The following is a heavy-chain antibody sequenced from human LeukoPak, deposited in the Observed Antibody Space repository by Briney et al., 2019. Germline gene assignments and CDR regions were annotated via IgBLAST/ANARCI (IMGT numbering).Heavy chain of an antibody. CDR3: ARDEPGVSTALPRA. J-gene: IGHJ4*02. V-gene: IGHV4-61*02. CDR1: GGSISSISSGSYY. CDR2: IYTSGST. Sequence: SETLSLTCTVSGGSISSISSGSYYWSWIRQPAGKGLEWIGRIYTSGSTNYNPSLKSRVTISVDTSKNQFSLNLSSVTAADTAVYYCARDEPGVSTALPRAWGQGTLVTVSS. D-gene: IGHD5-18*01.